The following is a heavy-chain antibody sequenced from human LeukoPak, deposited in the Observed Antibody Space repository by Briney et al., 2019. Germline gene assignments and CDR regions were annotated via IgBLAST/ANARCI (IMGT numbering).Heavy chain of an antibody. CDR2: IKSTSDGGTT. J-gene: IGHJ5*02. Sequence: GGSLRLSCAASGFPFISAWMTWVRQAPGKGLEWMGRIKSTSDGGTTDYSSFLKDRFTISRDDSKSTLYLQMNNLDTEDTAMYFCSRDVSWNAFYLGEWFDPWGPGTLVTVSS. CDR1: GFPFISAW. V-gene: IGHV3-15*01. D-gene: IGHD3-16*01. CDR3: SRDVSWNAFYLGEWFDP.